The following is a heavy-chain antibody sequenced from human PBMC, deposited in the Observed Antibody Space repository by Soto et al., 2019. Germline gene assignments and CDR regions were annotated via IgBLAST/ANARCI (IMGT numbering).Heavy chain of an antibody. Sequence: QVQLVQSGAEVKKPGASVKVSCKASGYTFTNYDIIWVRQATGQGLEWMGWMNPNSDNTGYAQKFQGRVTMTRNTSISTAYMELGSLRSDDTAVYYCARGVPNGRHGVGVWGQGTTVTVSS. V-gene: IGHV1-8*01. CDR1: GYTFTNYD. CDR2: MNPNSDNT. CDR3: ARGVPNGRHGVGV. J-gene: IGHJ6*02.